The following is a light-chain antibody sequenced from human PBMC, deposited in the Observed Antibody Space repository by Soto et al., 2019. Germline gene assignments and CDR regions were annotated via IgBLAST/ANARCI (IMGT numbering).Light chain of an antibody. V-gene: IGKV1-5*03. CDR1: QSISSW. CDR3: QQYNSYPLT. CDR2: KAS. J-gene: IGKJ4*01. Sequence: DIQMTQSPSTLSASVGDRVTITCRASQSISSWLAWYQQRPGKAPNLLIFKASSLETEVPSRFSGSGSGTEITLTISSPPPDDFATYYCQQYNSYPLTFGGGTKVEI.